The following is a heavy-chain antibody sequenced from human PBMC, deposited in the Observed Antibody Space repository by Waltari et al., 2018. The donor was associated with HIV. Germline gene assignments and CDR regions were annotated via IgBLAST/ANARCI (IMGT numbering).Heavy chain of an antibody. CDR2: IRSKAYGGTT. CDR1: GFTFGDYA. Sequence: EVQLVESGGGLVKPGRSLRLSCTASGFTFGDYAMSWFRLAPGKGLEWVGFIRSKAYGGTTEYAASVKGRFTISRDDSKSIAYLQMNSLKTEDTAVYYCTIVEMATINAFDIWGQGTMVTVSS. V-gene: IGHV3-49*05. CDR3: TIVEMATINAFDI. J-gene: IGHJ3*02. D-gene: IGHD5-12*01.